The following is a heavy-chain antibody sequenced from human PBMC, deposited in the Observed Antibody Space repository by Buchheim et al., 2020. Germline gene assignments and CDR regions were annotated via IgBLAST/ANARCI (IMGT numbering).Heavy chain of an antibody. D-gene: IGHD6-13*01. CDR3: AALGEQQLVPNWFDP. Sequence: EVHLVESGGGLVKPGGSLRLSCAASGFTFSRYSMNWVRQAPGKGLEWVSSISSGSSYIYYADSVKGRFTISRDNAKNSLYLQMNSLRAEDTAVYYCAALGEQQLVPNWFDPWGQGTL. V-gene: IGHV3-21*01. CDR1: GFTFSRYS. J-gene: IGHJ5*02. CDR2: ISSGSSYI.